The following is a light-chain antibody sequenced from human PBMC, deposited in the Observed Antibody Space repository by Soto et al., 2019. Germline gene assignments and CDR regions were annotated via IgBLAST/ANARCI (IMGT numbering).Light chain of an antibody. CDR1: QSVSSSF. J-gene: IGKJ5*01. CDR3: QQYGSSPRT. CDR2: GAY. V-gene: IGKV3-20*01. Sequence: EIVLKQSPGTLSLSTAEIATLSCRASQSVSSSFLAWYQQKVGQAPRLLIYGAYSRATGITDRFSGSGSGTDFTITISRLETEDFAVYYCQQYGSSPRTVGPGTRLEI.